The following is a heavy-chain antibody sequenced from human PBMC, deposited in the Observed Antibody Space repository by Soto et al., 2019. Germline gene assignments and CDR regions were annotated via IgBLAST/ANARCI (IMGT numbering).Heavy chain of an antibody. Sequence: GGSLRLSCAASGFTVSSNYMSWVRQAPGKGLEWVSVIYSGGSTYYADSVKGRFTISRDNSKNTLYLQMNSLRAEDTAVYYCARGLYSSSWYRSDYYYYYYMDVWGKGTTVTVSS. V-gene: IGHV3-66*01. CDR3: ARGLYSSSWYRSDYYYYYYMDV. CDR2: IYSGGST. D-gene: IGHD6-13*01. CDR1: GFTVSSNY. J-gene: IGHJ6*03.